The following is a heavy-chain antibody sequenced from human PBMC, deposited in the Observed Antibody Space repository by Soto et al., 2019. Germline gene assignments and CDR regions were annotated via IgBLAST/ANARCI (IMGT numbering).Heavy chain of an antibody. Sequence: GGSLRLSCAASGFTVSSNYMSWVRQAPGKGLEWVSVIYSGGSTYYADSVKGRFTISRDNSKNTLYLQMNSLRDEDTAVYYCARDDGAARHRGDYYSSGMDVWGQGTTVTVSS. CDR2: IYSGGST. V-gene: IGHV3-66*01. CDR3: ARDDGAARHRGDYYSSGMDV. J-gene: IGHJ6*02. CDR1: GFTVSSNY. D-gene: IGHD6-6*01.